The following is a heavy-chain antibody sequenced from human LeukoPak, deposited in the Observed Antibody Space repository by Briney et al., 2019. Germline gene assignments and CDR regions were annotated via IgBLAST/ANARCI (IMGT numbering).Heavy chain of an antibody. Sequence: SETLSLTCTVSGGSISSYYWSWIRQPAGKGLEWIGRIYTSGSTNYNPSLKSRVTMSVDTSKNQFSLKLSSVTAADTAVYYCARDTNYGSGSPYYYYMDVWGKGTTVTISS. CDR1: GGSISSYY. D-gene: IGHD3-10*01. V-gene: IGHV4-4*07. CDR2: IYTSGST. J-gene: IGHJ6*03. CDR3: ARDTNYGSGSPYYYYMDV.